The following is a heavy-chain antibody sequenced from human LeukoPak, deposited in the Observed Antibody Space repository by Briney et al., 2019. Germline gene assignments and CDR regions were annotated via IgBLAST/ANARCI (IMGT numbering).Heavy chain of an antibody. Sequence: GGSLRLSCAASGFTFSSYEMNWVRQAPGKGLEWVSYISSSGSTIYYADSVKGRFTISRDNAKNSLYLQMNSLRAEDTAVYYCARGRDGLNDAFDIWGQGTMVTVSS. CDR2: ISSSGSTI. D-gene: IGHD5-24*01. V-gene: IGHV3-48*03. J-gene: IGHJ3*02. CDR3: ARGRDGLNDAFDI. CDR1: GFTFSSYE.